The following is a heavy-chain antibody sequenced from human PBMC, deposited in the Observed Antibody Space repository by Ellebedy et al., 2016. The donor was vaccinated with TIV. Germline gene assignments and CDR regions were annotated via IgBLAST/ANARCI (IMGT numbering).Heavy chain of an antibody. V-gene: IGHV3-7*01. CDR2: IRPEGDEI. CDR3: ARRASYGDYAVQVNPWFDP. J-gene: IGHJ5*02. CDR1: GFNFRSYL. D-gene: IGHD4-17*01. Sequence: GESLKISCSASGFNFRSYLMTLVRQAPGKGLEWVAKIRPEGDEIYYVGSVKGRFTISRDHAQNSLFLQMNSLGVEDPAVYYCARRASYGDYAVQVNPWFDPWGQGTLVTVSS.